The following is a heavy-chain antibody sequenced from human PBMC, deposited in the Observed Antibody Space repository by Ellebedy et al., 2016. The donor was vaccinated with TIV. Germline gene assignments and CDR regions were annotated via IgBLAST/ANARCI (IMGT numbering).Heavy chain of an antibody. CDR3: ARVGEVAATPCSY. CDR2: IYPGDSDT. D-gene: IGHD2-15*01. V-gene: IGHV5-51*01. J-gene: IGHJ4*02. CDR1: GYSSTTYW. Sequence: GESLKISCKGSGYSSTTYWIGWVRQMPGKGLELMGIIYPGDSDTRYSPSFQGQVTIPADKSISTAYLQWSSLKASDTAMYYCARVGEVAATPCSYWGQGTLVTVSS.